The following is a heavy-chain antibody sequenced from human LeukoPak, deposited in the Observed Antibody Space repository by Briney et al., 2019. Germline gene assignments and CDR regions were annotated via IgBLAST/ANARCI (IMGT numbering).Heavy chain of an antibody. V-gene: IGHV1-18*01. CDR1: GYTFSNYG. Sequence: ASVKVSCKASGYTFSNYGVNSGRQAPGQGLEWVGWLSTNNDNTNYAKRFQGRVTMTTDTSTSAAYMELRSLRSDDTAVYFCARAPGGSAWYGLGNYFDYWGQGTLVIVSS. CDR3: ARAPGGSAWYGLGNYFDY. CDR2: LSTNNDNT. J-gene: IGHJ4*02. D-gene: IGHD6-19*01.